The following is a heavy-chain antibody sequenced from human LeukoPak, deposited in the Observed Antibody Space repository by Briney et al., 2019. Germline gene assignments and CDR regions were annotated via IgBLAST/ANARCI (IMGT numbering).Heavy chain of an antibody. D-gene: IGHD6-19*01. CDR1: GGSITRGSYY. CDR2: VFTSGNT. J-gene: IGHJ5*02. CDR3: ARDRISVSDPPNWFDP. V-gene: IGHV4-61*09. Sequence: PSETLSLTCAVSGGSITRGSYYWTWIRQPAGKALEWIGHVFTSGNTNYNPSLKGRVTISIETSKNQFSLKLSSMTAADTAVYYCARDRISVSDPPNWFDPWGQGTLVTVSS.